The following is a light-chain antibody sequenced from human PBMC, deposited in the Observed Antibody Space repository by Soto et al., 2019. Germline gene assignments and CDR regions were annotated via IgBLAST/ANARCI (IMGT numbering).Light chain of an antibody. CDR2: EVS. CDR3: SSYTSGSTYV. Sequence: QSALTQPASVSGSPGQLITISCTGTSSDVGGYGYVSWYQQHPGKAPKLMIYEVSNRPSGVSNRFSGSKSGNTASLTVSGLQAEDEADYYCSSYTSGSTYVFGTGTKLTVL. CDR1: SSDVGGYGY. J-gene: IGLJ1*01. V-gene: IGLV2-14*01.